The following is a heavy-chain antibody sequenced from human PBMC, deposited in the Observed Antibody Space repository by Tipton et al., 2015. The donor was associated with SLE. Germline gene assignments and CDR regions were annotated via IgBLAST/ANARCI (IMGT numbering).Heavy chain of an antibody. D-gene: IGHD5/OR15-5a*01. V-gene: IGHV3-23*03. CDR2: TYSGGTT. Sequence: SLRLSCAASGFSFSIHAMNWVRQAPGKGLEWVSVTYSGGTTYYADSVKGRFTISRDDSKNTLYLQMNNLRAGDTAVYYCAKDGPRYCIYDCALALLGSVSLVTVSA. CDR1: GFSFSIHA. CDR3: AKDGPRYCIYDCALAL. J-gene: IGHJ2*01.